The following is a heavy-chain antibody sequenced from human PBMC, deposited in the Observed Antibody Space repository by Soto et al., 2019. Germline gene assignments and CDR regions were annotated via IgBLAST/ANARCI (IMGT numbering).Heavy chain of an antibody. Sequence: QVQLVESEGGVVQPGRSLRLSCAASGFTFSSYAMHWVRQAPGKGLEWVAVISYDGSNKYYADSVKGRFTISRDNSKNTLYLQMNSLRAEDTAVYYCARTYYYDSSGYYYGEIDFWGQGTLVTVSS. CDR2: ISYDGSNK. V-gene: IGHV3-30-3*01. D-gene: IGHD3-22*01. J-gene: IGHJ4*02. CDR3: ARTYYYDSSGYYYGEIDF. CDR1: GFTFSSYA.